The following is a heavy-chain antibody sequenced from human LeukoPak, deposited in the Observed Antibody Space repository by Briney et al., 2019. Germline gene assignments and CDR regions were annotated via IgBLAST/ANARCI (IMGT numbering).Heavy chain of an antibody. Sequence: GGSLRLSCATSGFTFSSYGMHWVRQAPGKGLEWVAYIRHNGNNKYYADSVKGRFTISRDNSKNTLYLQMNSLRAEDMALYYCAKDTYYDFWSGPGGATFDYWGQGTLVTVSS. CDR3: AKDTYYDFWSGPGGATFDY. V-gene: IGHV3-30*02. CDR2: IRHNGNNK. J-gene: IGHJ4*02. CDR1: GFTFSSYG. D-gene: IGHD3-3*01.